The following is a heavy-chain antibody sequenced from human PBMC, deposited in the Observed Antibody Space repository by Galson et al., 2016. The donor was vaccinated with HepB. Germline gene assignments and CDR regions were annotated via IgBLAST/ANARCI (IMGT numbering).Heavy chain of an antibody. D-gene: IGHD3-16*01. CDR3: ARDRGGSSLSHYAFDI. Sequence: SVKVSCKASGYTFTKYWMHWVRQAPGQGLEWMGVINPSGTSRGYAEKFQGRVTLTRDTSTGTDYMELSSLRSEDTAVYYCARDRGGSSLSHYAFDIWGQGTMVTVSS. CDR1: GYTFTKYW. CDR2: INPSGTSR. J-gene: IGHJ3*02. V-gene: IGHV1-46*01.